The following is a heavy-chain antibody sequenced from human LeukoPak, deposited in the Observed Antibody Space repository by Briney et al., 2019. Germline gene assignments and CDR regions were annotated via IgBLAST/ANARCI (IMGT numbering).Heavy chain of an antibody. CDR1: GYTFTSYY. D-gene: IGHD6-13*01. CDR3: ARDRTDVAAAATGGAFDI. J-gene: IGHJ3*02. CDR2: INPSGGST. V-gene: IGHV1-46*01. Sequence: ASVKVSCKASGYTFTSYYMHWVRQAPGQGLEWMGIINPSGGSTSYAQKFQGRVTMTRDTSTSTVYMELSSLRSEDTAVYYCARDRTDVAAAATGGAFDIWGQGTMVTVSS.